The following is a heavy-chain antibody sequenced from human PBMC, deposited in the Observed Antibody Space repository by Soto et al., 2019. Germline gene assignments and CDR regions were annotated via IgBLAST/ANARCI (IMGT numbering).Heavy chain of an antibody. CDR2: ISGYNGDT. Sequence: QGQLVQSGGEVKKPGASVKVSCKASGYTFSRYGISWVRQAPGQGLEWMVWISGYNGDTNYAQKFQGRVTMTIDTSTTTAYMELRGMTSDDTAIYYCAKNGQPPYYYYGLDVWGQGTTVTVSS. CDR1: GYTFSRYG. J-gene: IGHJ6*02. V-gene: IGHV1-18*01. D-gene: IGHD2-8*01. CDR3: AKNGQPPYYYYGLDV.